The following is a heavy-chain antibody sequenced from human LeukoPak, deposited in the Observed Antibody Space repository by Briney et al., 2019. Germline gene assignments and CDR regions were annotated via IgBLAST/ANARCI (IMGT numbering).Heavy chain of an antibody. CDR3: ARYRSRYSGRDRSGCDY. CDR1: GYTFTSYG. CDR2: ISPSGGST. V-gene: IGHV1-46*01. Sequence: GSVKVSCKASGYTFTSYGISWVRQAPGQGPEWMGVISPSGGSTTYAQKFQGRVTLTRDMSTSTDYLELSSLRSDDTAVYYCARYRSRYSGRDRSGCDYWGQGTLVTVSS. J-gene: IGHJ4*02. D-gene: IGHD4-11*01.